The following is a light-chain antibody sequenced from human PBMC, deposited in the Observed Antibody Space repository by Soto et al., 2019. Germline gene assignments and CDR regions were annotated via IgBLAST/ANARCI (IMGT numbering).Light chain of an antibody. J-gene: IGLJ1*01. CDR3: SSYTSSSPS. V-gene: IGLV2-14*01. CDR2: DVT. CDR1: TSDVGGYNF. Sequence: QSALTQPASVSGSPGQSITISCTGTTSDVGGYNFVAWYQQHPGKAPKLMIYDVTYRPSGVSNRFSGSKSGNTASLTISGLQAEDEADYYCSSYTSSSPSFGTGTKLTVL.